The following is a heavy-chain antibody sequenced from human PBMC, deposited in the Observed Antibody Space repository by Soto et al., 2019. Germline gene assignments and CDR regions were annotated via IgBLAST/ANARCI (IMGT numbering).Heavy chain of an antibody. Sequence: GESLTISCKSSGYTLTYYWITWVRQMPGKGLEWVGQINPADSDARYGPSFEGHVTISIDKSIRTGSLQWSSLKVSDTAIYFCARLGHDYSNSGMDVWGQGTTVTVSS. V-gene: IGHV5-10-1*01. J-gene: IGHJ6*02. CDR3: ARLGHDYSNSGMDV. CDR1: GYTLTYYW. D-gene: IGHD4-4*01. CDR2: INPADSDA.